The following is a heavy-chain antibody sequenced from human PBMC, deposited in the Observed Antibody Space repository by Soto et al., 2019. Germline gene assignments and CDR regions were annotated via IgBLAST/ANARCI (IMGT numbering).Heavy chain of an antibody. D-gene: IGHD3-16*01. Sequence: QITLKESGPTLVEPTQTLTLTCTYSGFSLRTTGVGVGWIRQPPGKALEWLGIIYWNDDKRYSPSLKNRFTLTSDISKSQVVLTMTNMDPGDTVTYYCAHTWGLPFDYWGQGTLVIVSS. J-gene: IGHJ4*02. CDR2: IYWNDDK. CDR3: AHTWGLPFDY. V-gene: IGHV2-5*01. CDR1: GFSLRTTGVG.